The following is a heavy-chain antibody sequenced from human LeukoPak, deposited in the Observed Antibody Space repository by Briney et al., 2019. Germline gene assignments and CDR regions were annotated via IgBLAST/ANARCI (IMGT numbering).Heavy chain of an antibody. D-gene: IGHD4-11*01. Sequence: GGSLRLSCAASGFTFSSYEMNWVRQAPGKGLEWVSYISSSGSTIYYADSVKGRFTISRDNAKNSLYLQMNSLRAEDTAVYYCARLHPYNSWFDPWGQGTLVTVSS. CDR3: ARLHPYNSWFDP. CDR1: GFTFSSYE. V-gene: IGHV3-48*03. CDR2: ISSSGSTI. J-gene: IGHJ5*02.